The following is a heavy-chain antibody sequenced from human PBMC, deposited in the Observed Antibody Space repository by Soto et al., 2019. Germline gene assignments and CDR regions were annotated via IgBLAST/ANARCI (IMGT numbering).Heavy chain of an antibody. J-gene: IGHJ5*02. CDR2: INPNSGGT. V-gene: IGHV1-2*04. D-gene: IGHD3-3*01. CDR3: ARGGGYYDFWSGLWGRFDP. CDR1: GYTFTGYY. Sequence: AASVKVSCKASGYTFTGYYIHWVRQAPGQGPEWMGWINPNSGGTNYAQKFQGWVTMTRDTSISTAYMELSRLRSDDTAVYYCARGGGYYDFWSGLWGRFDPWGQGTLVTVSS.